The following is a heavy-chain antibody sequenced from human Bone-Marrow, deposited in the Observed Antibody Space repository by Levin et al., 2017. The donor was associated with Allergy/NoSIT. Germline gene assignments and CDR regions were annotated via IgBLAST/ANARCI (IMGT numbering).Heavy chain of an antibody. CDR3: VRLGYRGYDNGWFDP. CDR2: INTGNGNT. Sequence: ASVKVSCKASGYTFTTITMHWVRQAPGQRLEWMGWINTGNGNTYYSEKFQGSLTITRDTSASTAYMELSSLTSEDTAVYYCVRLGYRGYDNGWFDPWGQGTLVTVSS. D-gene: IGHD5-12*01. V-gene: IGHV1-3*04. J-gene: IGHJ5*02. CDR1: GYTFTTIT.